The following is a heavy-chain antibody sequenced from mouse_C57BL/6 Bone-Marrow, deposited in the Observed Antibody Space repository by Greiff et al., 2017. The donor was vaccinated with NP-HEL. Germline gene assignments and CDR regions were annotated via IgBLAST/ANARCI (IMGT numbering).Heavy chain of an antibody. CDR3: ARNEAYYSNYLYAMDY. CDR1: GFSLTSYA. J-gene: IGHJ4*01. Sequence: VQLVESGPGLVAPSQSLSITCTVSGFSLTSYAISWVRQPPGKGLEWLGVIWTGGGTNYNSALKSRLSISKDNSKGQVYLKMNSLQTDDTARYYCARNEAYYSNYLYAMDYWGQGTSVTVSS. V-gene: IGHV2-9-1*01. CDR2: IWTGGGT. D-gene: IGHD2-5*01.